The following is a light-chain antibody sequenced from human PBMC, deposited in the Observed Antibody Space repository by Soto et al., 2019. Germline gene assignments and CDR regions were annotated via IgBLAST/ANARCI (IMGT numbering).Light chain of an antibody. CDR1: SGSVSTNYY. CDR3: VLYMGSVPV. V-gene: IGLV8-61*01. Sequence: QAVVTQEPSFSVSPGGTVTLTCDLRSGSVSTNYYPSWYQQTPGQAPRTLIYRTNTRSSGVPDRFSGSILENKAALTITGAQADDESDYFCVLYMGSVPVVGGGTKLTVL. J-gene: IGLJ2*01. CDR2: RTN.